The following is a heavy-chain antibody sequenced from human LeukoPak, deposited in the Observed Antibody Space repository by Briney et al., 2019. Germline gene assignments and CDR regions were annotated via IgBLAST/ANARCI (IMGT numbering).Heavy chain of an antibody. V-gene: IGHV1-69*13. J-gene: IGHJ3*02. CDR1: GGTFSSYA. CDR2: IIPIFGTA. CDR3: ARDKGRGAFGI. Sequence: ASVKVSCKASGGTFSSYAISWVRQAPGQGLEWMGGIIPIFGTANCAQKFQGRVTITADESTSTAYMELSSLRSEDTAVYYCARDKGRGAFGIWGQGTMVTVSS.